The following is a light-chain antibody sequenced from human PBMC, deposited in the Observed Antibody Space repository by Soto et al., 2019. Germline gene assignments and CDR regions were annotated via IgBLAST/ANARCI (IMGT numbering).Light chain of an antibody. Sequence: DIAMTQSPDSLAVSLGERATINCKSSQSVLYSSNNKNYLAWYQQRPGQPPKLLIYWASTREPGVPDRFSGSGSGTDFTLTISSLQAEDAAVYYCQQYYSSPLTFGGGTKVEIK. CDR3: QQYYSSPLT. CDR2: WAS. V-gene: IGKV4-1*01. CDR1: QSVLYSSNNKNY. J-gene: IGKJ4*01.